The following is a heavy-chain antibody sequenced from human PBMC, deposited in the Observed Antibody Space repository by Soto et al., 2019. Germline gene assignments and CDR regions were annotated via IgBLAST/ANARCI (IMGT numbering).Heavy chain of an antibody. D-gene: IGHD5-12*01. Sequence: PSQTLLTCAISGDSVSSNSAAWNWIRQSPSRGLEWLGRTYYRSKWYNDYAVSVKSRITINPDTSKNQFSLQLNSVTPEDTAVYYCPREYLNPYDSGGAFDIWSQGTIITLSS. V-gene: IGHV6-1*01. CDR3: PREYLNPYDSGGAFDI. J-gene: IGHJ3*02. CDR1: GDSVSSNSAA. CDR2: TYYRSKWYN.